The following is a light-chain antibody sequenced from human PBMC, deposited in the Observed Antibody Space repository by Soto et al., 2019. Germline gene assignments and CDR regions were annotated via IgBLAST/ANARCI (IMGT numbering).Light chain of an antibody. CDR3: QSYDSSLSGYV. J-gene: IGLJ1*01. V-gene: IGLV1-40*01. CDR2: ENN. CDR1: SYNIGAGYE. Sequence: QSVLPQPPSVSEAPGQRVTISFTGSSYNIGAGYEAHWYQQVPGTAPKLLIYENNNRPSVVPDRFSGSKSGTSASLAITGLQAEDEAEYYCQSYDSSLSGYVFGTGTKLTVL.